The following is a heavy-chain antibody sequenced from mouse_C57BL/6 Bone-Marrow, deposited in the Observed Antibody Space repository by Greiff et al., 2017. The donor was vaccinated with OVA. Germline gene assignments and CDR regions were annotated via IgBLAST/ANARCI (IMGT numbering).Heavy chain of an antibody. CDR3: ASSHYGSSYDAMDY. D-gene: IGHD1-1*01. Sequence: QVQLQQSGAELVRPGASVTLSCKASGYTFTDYEMHWVKQTPVHGLEWIGAIDPETGGTAYNQKFKGKAILTADKSSSTAYMQLSSLTSEDSAVYYCASSHYGSSYDAMDYWGQGTSVTVSS. CDR1: GYTFTDYE. J-gene: IGHJ4*01. CDR2: IDPETGGT. V-gene: IGHV1-15*01.